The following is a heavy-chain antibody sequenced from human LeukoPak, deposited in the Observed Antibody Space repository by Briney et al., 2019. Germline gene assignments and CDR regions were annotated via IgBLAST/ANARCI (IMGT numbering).Heavy chain of an antibody. CDR1: SYSISSGSY. J-gene: IGHJ4*02. Sequence: SETLSLTCAVSSYSISSGSYWGWIRQPPGKGLEWVASIYHGGTTYYNPSLKSRVTILVDTSENQFSLRLTSVTAADTAVYFCARERGGGSSPIDYWGKGTLVTVSS. V-gene: IGHV4-38-2*02. D-gene: IGHD6-6*01. CDR2: IYHGGTT. CDR3: ARERGGGSSPIDY.